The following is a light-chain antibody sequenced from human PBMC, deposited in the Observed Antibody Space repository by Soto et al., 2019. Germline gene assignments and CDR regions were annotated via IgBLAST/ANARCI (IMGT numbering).Light chain of an antibody. J-gene: IGKJ1*01. CDR3: QQSYSTLQT. CDR1: QSISSY. CDR2: AAS. V-gene: IGKV1-39*01. Sequence: DMQMTQSPSSLSASLGDRVSITFQASQSISSYLNWYQQKPGKAPKLLIYAASSLQSGVPSRFSGSGSGTDFTLTISSLQPEDFATYYCQQSYSTLQTFGQGTKV.